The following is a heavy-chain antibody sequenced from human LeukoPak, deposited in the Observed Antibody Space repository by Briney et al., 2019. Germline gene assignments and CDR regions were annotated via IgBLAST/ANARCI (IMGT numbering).Heavy chain of an antibody. CDR2: IYTSGST. CDR1: GGSISSYY. D-gene: IGHD2-2*02. J-gene: IGHJ5*02. CDR3: ARESRWAVPAAIDWFDP. Sequence: SETLSLTCTVSGGSISSYYWSWIRQPAGKGLEWIGRIYTSGSTNYNPSLTSRVTMSVDTSKNQFSLKLSSVTAADTAVYYCARESRWAVPAAIDWFDPWGQGTLVTVSS. V-gene: IGHV4-4*07.